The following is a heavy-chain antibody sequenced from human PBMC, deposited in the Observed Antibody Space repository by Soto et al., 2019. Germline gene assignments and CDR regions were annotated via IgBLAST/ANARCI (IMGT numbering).Heavy chain of an antibody. CDR3: ARQPGYYDILTGYSTYYFDY. D-gene: IGHD3-9*01. V-gene: IGHV4-59*08. Sequence: QVQLQESGPGLVKPSETLSLTCTVSGGSISSYYWNWIRQPPGKGLEWIGYIYYRGNTNYNPSLKSRVTISVDTSNNQFSLKLSSVTAADTAVYYCARQPGYYDILTGYSTYYFDYWGQGTLVTVSS. CDR1: GGSISSYY. CDR2: IYYRGNT. J-gene: IGHJ4*02.